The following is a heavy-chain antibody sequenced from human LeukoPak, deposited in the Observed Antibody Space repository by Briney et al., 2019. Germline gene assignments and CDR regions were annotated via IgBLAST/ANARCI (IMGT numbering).Heavy chain of an antibody. CDR1: GYTFTSYG. CDR3: ARLYCSSTSCYTGYYYYGMDV. Sequence: ASVKVSCKASGYTFTSYGISWVRQAPGQGLEWMGWISAYNGNTNYAQKLQGRVTMTTDTSTSTAYMELRSLGSDDTAVYYCARLYCSSTSCYTGYYYYGMDVWGQGTTVTVSS. V-gene: IGHV1-18*01. CDR2: ISAYNGNT. D-gene: IGHD2-2*02. J-gene: IGHJ6*02.